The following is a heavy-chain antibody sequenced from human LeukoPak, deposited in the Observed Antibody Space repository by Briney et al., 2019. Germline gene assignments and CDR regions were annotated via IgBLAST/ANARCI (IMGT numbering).Heavy chain of an antibody. D-gene: IGHD6-6*01. V-gene: IGHV1-69*04. J-gene: IGHJ5*02. CDR1: GGTFSSYA. CDR3: AKAIAARPGNWFDP. Sequence: GASVKVSCKASGGTFSSYAISWVRQAPGQGLEWMGRIIPIFGIANYAQKFQGRVTITAGKSTSTAYMELSSLRSEDTAVYYCAKAIAARPGNWFDPWGRGTLVTVSS. CDR2: IIPIFGIA.